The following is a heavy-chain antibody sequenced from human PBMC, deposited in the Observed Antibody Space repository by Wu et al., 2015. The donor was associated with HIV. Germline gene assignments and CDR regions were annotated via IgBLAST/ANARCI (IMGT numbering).Heavy chain of an antibody. CDR3: TRGDYANYDFWSAYPTY. D-gene: IGHD3-3*01. CDR1: GYSITDYY. J-gene: IGHJ4*02. Sequence: QVQLVQPGAEAKKPGASVKVSCQASGYSITDYYIHWVRQAPGQGLEWMGWINPDSGGTNYAQKFQGRVTLTRETSIGTAYMELTRLTSDDTAVYYCTRGDYANYDFWSAYPTYWGQGTLVIVSS. CDR2: INPDSGGT. V-gene: IGHV1-2*02.